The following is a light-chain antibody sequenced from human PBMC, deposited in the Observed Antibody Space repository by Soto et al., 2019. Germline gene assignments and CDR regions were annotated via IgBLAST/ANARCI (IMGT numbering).Light chain of an antibody. CDR2: GGS. CDR3: QQYGSSQYT. Sequence: IVLTQSPGTLSLSPGERATLSCRASQSVSSSYLAWYQQKPGQSPRLVIYGGSTRAIVIPARFSGSGSGTDFTLTISRLEPEDFAIYYCQQYGSSQYTFGQGTKVEVK. V-gene: IGKV3-20*01. J-gene: IGKJ2*01. CDR1: QSVSSSY.